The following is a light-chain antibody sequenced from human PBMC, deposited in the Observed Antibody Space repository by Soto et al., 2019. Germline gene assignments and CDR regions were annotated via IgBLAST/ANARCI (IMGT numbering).Light chain of an antibody. CDR3: QQRSGWPPSLT. CDR2: DAS. CDR1: QSVSSY. Sequence: EVVLTQSPATLSFSPGDTATLSCRASQSVSSYLAWYQQKPGQAPRLLIYDASKTATGIPARFSGSGSETDFTLTISSLETEDFAVYYCQQRSGWPPSLTFGGGTKVEI. V-gene: IGKV3-11*01. J-gene: IGKJ4*01.